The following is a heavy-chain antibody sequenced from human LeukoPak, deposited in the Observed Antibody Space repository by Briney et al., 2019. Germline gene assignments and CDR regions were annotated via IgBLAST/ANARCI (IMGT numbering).Heavy chain of an antibody. J-gene: IGHJ4*02. Sequence: GGSLRLSCAASGFTFSNYVMHWVRQAPGKGLEYVSRISSNGGSTYYANSVKGRFTISRDNSKNTLYLQMNSLRAEDTAVYYCAKVGGAPYYFDYWGQGTLVTVSS. V-gene: IGHV3-64*01. CDR1: GFTFSNYV. CDR3: AKVGGAPYYFDY. D-gene: IGHD1-26*01. CDR2: ISSNGGST.